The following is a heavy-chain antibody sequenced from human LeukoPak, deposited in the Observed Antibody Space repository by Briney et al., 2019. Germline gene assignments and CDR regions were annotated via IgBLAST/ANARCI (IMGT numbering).Heavy chain of an antibody. Sequence: GASVKVSCKASGYSLSNLVINWVRQAPGQGLEWMGWVSGYSGNTKYAQKFQGRVTMTRDTSTSTVYMELSSLRSEDTAVHYCARGDPGYDFWSGPPPDYWGQGTLVTVSS. D-gene: IGHD3-3*01. V-gene: IGHV1-18*01. CDR2: VSGYSGNT. J-gene: IGHJ4*02. CDR1: GYSLSNLV. CDR3: ARGDPGYDFWSGPPPDY.